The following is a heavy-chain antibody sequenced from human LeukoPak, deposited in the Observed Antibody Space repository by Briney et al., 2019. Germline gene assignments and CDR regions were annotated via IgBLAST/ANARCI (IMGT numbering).Heavy chain of an antibody. V-gene: IGHV1-2*02. CDR2: IYPNSGVT. CDR1: GYTFTGHY. CDR3: ARVAYCSTGVCLNYDC. Sequence: GASVKVSCKSSGYTFTGHYMHWMRQAPGQGLEWMGWIYPNSGVTRYAQRFQGRVTMTRDTSTSTAYMELSRLKSDDTAAYYCARVAYCSTGVCLNYDCWGQGTLVTVSS. J-gene: IGHJ4*02. D-gene: IGHD2-8*01.